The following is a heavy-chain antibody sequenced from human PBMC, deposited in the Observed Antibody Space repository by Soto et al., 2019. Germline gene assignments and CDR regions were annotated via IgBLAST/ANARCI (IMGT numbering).Heavy chain of an antibody. J-gene: IGHJ6*03. D-gene: IGHD2-2*01. CDR1: GFTFSSYS. V-gene: IGHV3-48*01. Sequence: GGSLRLSCAASGFTFSSYSMNWVRQAPGKGLEWVSYISSSSSTIYYADSVKGRFTISRDNAKNSLYLQMNSLRAEDTAVYYCARDAAQLLKNYYYYYMDVWGKGTTVTVSS. CDR2: ISSSSSTI. CDR3: ARDAAQLLKNYYYYYMDV.